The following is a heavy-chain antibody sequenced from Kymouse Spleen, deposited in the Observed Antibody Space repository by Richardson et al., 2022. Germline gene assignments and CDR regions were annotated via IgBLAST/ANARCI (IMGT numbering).Heavy chain of an antibody. CDR2: IYYSGST. CDR1: GGSISSGGYY. Sequence: QVQLQESGPGLVKPSQTLSLTCTVSGGSISSGGYYWSWIRQHPGKGLEWIGYIYYSGSTYYNPSLKSRVTISVDTSKNQFSLKLSSVTAADTAVYYCARDWGSGSYYTNYYYYGMDVWGQGTTVTVSS. V-gene: IGHV4-31*03. CDR3: ARDWGSGSYYTNYYYYGMDV. J-gene: IGHJ6*02. D-gene: IGHD3-10*01.